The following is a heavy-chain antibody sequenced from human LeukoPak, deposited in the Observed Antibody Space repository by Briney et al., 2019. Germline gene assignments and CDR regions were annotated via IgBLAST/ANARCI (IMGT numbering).Heavy chain of an antibody. D-gene: IGHD4-17*01. CDR1: GFTLSTQP. V-gene: IGHV3-23*01. J-gene: IGHJ5*02. Sequence: GGSLRLPCAASGFTLSTQPMSWPRQPPGKGLEWVSSISGSADITYYADSVKGRFTISRDNSKNTLYLQMNSLSAEDTAVYFCAKRVRVGNVATWFGPSGHGSPVTVSS. CDR2: ISGSADIT. CDR3: AKRVRVGNVATWFGP.